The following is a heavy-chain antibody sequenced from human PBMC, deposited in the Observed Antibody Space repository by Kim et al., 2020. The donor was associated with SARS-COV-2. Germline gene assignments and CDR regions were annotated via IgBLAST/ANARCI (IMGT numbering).Heavy chain of an antibody. CDR2: IKQDGSEK. Sequence: GGSLRLSCAASGFTFSNYWMHWVRQAPGKGLEWVANIKQDGSEKNYVDSVKGRFTISRDNAKNSLYLQMNSLKAEDTAVYYCGSWPGWGQGTLVIVSS. CDR3: GSWPG. V-gene: IGHV3-7*01. CDR1: GFTFSNYW. J-gene: IGHJ4*02.